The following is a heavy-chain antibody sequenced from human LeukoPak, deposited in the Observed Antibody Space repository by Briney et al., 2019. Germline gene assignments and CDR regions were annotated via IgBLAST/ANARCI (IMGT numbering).Heavy chain of an antibody. CDR3: ARENWNYGEDF. D-gene: IGHD1-7*01. CDR1: GGSITNYY. V-gene: IGHV4-4*07. Sequence: PSETLSLTCTVSGGSITNYYWSWIRQPAGKGLEWIGRVHSSRGSNYNPSLKSRVTMSVDTSKSQVSLKLISVTAADTAVYYCARENWNYGEDFWGQGTLVTVSS. J-gene: IGHJ4*02. CDR2: VHSSRGS.